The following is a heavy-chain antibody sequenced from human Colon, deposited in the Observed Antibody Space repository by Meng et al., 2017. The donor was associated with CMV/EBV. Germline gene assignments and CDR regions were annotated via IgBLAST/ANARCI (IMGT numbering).Heavy chain of an antibody. D-gene: IGHD5-24*01. Sequence: ASVTVSCKTSGYTFTGYKIHWVRQAPGQGLEWMGWINPNMGGTTYAQKFQGRVTVTRDTSISTAYMELNSLSSDGTAVYYCARAGDDYFDLWGQGTLVTVSS. V-gene: IGHV1-2*02. CDR1: GYTFTGYK. J-gene: IGHJ4*02. CDR3: ARAGDDYFDL. CDR2: INPNMGGT.